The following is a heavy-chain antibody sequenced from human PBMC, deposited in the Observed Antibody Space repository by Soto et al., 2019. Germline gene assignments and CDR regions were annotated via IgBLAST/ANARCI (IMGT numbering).Heavy chain of an antibody. V-gene: IGHV4-39*01. J-gene: IGHJ6*03. CDR2: IYYSGST. CDR1: GGSISSSSYY. Sequence: PSETLSLTCTVSGGSISSSSYYWGWIRQPPGKGLEWIGSIYYSGSTYYNPSLKSRVTISVDTSKNQFSLKLSSVTAADTAVYYCASPTRRYYDFWSGYYATITSGYYMDVWGKGTTVTVSS. CDR3: ASPTRRYYDFWSGYYATITSGYYMDV. D-gene: IGHD3-3*01.